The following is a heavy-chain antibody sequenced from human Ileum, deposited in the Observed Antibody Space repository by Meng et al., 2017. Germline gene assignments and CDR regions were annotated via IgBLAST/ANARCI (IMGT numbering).Heavy chain of an antibody. V-gene: IGHV4-4*02. J-gene: IGHJ4*02. CDR1: SGSINSDTY. CDR2: ISHSGST. CDR3: ARHGGYYQGF. D-gene: IGHD4-23*01. Sequence: QVQLPGSGPVRVKPSGTLSLTCAVSSGSINSDTYWSWVRLPPGKGLEWIGQISHSGSTFYNPSLKSRVTMSVDKSKSQFSLMLTSVTAADTAVYYCARHGGYYQGFWGQGTLVTVSS.